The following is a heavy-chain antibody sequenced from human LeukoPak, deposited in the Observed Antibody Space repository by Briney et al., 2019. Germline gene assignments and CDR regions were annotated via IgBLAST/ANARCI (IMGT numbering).Heavy chain of an antibody. CDR2: ISYDGSNK. Sequence: GGSLRLSCAASGFTFSSYAMHWVRQAPGKGLEWVALISYDGSNKYYADSVKARFIISRDNSKNTVYLQMNSLRAEDTAVYYCAREDNDAFDIWGQGTMVTVSS. CDR1: GFTFSSYA. V-gene: IGHV3-30*04. CDR3: AREDNDAFDI. J-gene: IGHJ3*02.